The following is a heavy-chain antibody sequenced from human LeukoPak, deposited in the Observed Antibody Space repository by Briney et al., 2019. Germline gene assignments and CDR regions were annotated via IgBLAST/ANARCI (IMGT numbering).Heavy chain of an antibody. J-gene: IGHJ3*02. CDR1: GFTFSGHG. V-gene: IGHV3-30*02. CDR2: IRYDGSNK. Sequence: GGSLRLSCAGSGFTFSGHGMHWVRQAPDKGLEWVAFIRYDGSNKYYADSVKGRSTISRDNAKNSLYLQMNSLRAEDTAVYYCARESGFRGDAFDIWGQGTMVIVSS. D-gene: IGHD3-10*01. CDR3: ARESGFRGDAFDI.